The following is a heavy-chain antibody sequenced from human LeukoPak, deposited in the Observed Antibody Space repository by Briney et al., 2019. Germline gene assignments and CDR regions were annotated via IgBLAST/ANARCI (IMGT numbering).Heavy chain of an antibody. D-gene: IGHD5-18*01. CDR3: ARTRGAGYSYGFNYYYYMDV. Sequence: GSLRLSCAASGFTFSSFEMHWVRQAPGKGLEWIGNIYYTGSTYYNPSLKSRVTISVDTSKNQFSLRLSSVTAADTAVYYCARTRGAGYSYGFNYYYYMDVWGKGTTVTVSS. J-gene: IGHJ6*03. CDR2: IYYTGST. CDR1: GFTFSSFE. V-gene: IGHV4-39*07.